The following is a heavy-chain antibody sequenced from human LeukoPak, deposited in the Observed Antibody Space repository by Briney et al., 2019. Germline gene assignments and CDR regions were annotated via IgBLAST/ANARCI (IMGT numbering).Heavy chain of an antibody. D-gene: IGHD6-6*01. CDR2: INHSGST. Sequence: SETLSLTCAVYGGSFSGYYWSWIRQPPGKGLEWIGEINHSGSTNYNPSLKSRVTISVDTSKNQFSLKVSSVTAADTAVYYCARRIAARPRGYWFDPWGQGTLVTVSS. J-gene: IGHJ5*02. V-gene: IGHV4-34*01. CDR1: GGSFSGYY. CDR3: ARRIAARPRGYWFDP.